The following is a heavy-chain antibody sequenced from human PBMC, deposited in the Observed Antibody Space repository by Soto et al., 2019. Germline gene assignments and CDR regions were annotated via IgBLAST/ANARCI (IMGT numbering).Heavy chain of an antibody. CDR2: IIPILGTA. V-gene: IGHV1-69*13. Sequence: GASVKVSCKASGGTFSSYAISWVRQAPGQGLEWMGGIIPILGTANYAQKFQGRVTITADESTSTAYMELSSLRSEDTAVYYCARGGVYSYGYDGAFDIWGQGTMVTVSS. J-gene: IGHJ3*02. CDR1: GGTFSSYA. CDR3: ARGGVYSYGYDGAFDI. D-gene: IGHD5-18*01.